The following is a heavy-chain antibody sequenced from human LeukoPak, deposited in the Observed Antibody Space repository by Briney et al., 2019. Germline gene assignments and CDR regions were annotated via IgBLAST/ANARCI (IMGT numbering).Heavy chain of an antibody. CDR2: ISSSSSYI. D-gene: IGHD1-26*01. CDR3: ARDHIVGATSFDY. CDR1: GFTFSSYS. J-gene: IGHJ4*02. Sequence: PGGSLRLSCAASGFTFSSYSMNWVRQAPGKGLEWVSSISSSSSYIYYADSLKGRFTISRDNAKKSLYLQINSLRAEDTAVYYCARDHIVGATSFDYWGQGTLVTVSS. V-gene: IGHV3-21*01.